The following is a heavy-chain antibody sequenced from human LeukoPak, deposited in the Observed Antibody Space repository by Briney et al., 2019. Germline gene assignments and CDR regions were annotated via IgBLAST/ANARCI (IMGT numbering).Heavy chain of an antibody. J-gene: IGHJ6*02. CDR3: ARDATNYYYYGMDV. CDR2: IYSGGST. V-gene: IGHV3-53*01. D-gene: IGHD5-12*01. Sequence: GRSLRLSCAASGFNFFDYAMFWVRQAPGKGLEWVSVIYSGGSTYYADSVKGRFTISRDNSKNTLYLQMNSLRAEDTAVYYCARDATNYYYYGMDVWGQGTTVTVSS. CDR1: GFNFFDYA.